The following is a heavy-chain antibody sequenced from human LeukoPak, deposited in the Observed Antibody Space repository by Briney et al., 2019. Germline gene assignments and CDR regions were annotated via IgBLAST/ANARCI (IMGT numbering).Heavy chain of an antibody. CDR2: IYSGDNT. J-gene: IGHJ4*02. V-gene: IGHV3-66*02. Sequence: GGSLRLSCSAPGFTVDSNYMSRVRRARGKGLEWDSVIYSGDNTYYADSVKGRFTISRDISKNTLYLQMNSLRPEDTAVYHCARDLWDATGYWGQGTLVTVSS. CDR3: ARDLWDATGY. CDR1: GFTVDSNY. D-gene: IGHD3-3*01.